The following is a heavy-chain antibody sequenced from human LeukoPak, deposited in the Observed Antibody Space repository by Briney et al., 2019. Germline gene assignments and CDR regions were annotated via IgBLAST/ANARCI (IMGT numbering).Heavy chain of an antibody. D-gene: IGHD3-22*01. CDR2: ISYDGSNK. CDR1: GFTFSSYG. CDR3: ATVDLYDSSGYYYRTGFDY. J-gene: IGHJ4*02. Sequence: PGGSLRLSCAASGFTFSSYGMHWVRQAPGKGLEWVAVISYDGSNKYYADSVKGRFTISRDNSKNTLYLQTNSLRAEDTAVYYCATVDLYDSSGYYYRTGFDYWGQGTLVTVSS. V-gene: IGHV3-30*03.